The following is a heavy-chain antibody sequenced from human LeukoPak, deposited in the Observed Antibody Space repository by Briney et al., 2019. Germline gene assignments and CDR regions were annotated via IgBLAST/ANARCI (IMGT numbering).Heavy chain of an antibody. Sequence: QPGGSLRLPCATSGFTFSSYSMNWVRQAPGKGLEWVSYISTGSTNIKQADSVKGRFTISRDNAKNSLYLQMNSLRAEDTAVYYCARDLDWAFDYWGQGILVTVSS. J-gene: IGHJ4*02. CDR3: ARDLDWAFDY. CDR2: ISTGSTNI. CDR1: GFTFSSYS. V-gene: IGHV3-48*01. D-gene: IGHD3-9*01.